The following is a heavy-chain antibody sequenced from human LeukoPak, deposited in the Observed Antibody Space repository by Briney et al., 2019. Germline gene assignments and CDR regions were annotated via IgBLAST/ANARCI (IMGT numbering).Heavy chain of an antibody. CDR2: MNPNSGNT. D-gene: IGHD5-12*01. V-gene: IGHV1-8*01. CDR1: GYTFTSYD. J-gene: IGHJ5*02. CDR3: ARGLLELATILNQGGSLDP. Sequence: VASVKVSCKASGYTFTSYDINWVRPATGQGLEWMGWMNPNSGNTGYAQKFQGRVTMTRNTSISTAYMELSSLRSEDTGVYYYARGLLELATILNQGGSLDPWGQGTLVTVSS.